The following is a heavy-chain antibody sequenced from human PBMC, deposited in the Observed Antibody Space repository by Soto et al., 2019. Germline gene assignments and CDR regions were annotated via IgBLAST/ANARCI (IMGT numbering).Heavy chain of an antibody. CDR2: IRVYNGNT. Sequence: QVHLVQSGVEVKKPGASVKVSCKASGYNFINYGISWVRQAPGQGLEWIGWIRVYNGNTNYAQNLQGRVTMTTDTSTSTAYMELRSLRSDDTAVYYCVRDLDGSGSYYTDYWGLGTLVTVSS. V-gene: IGHV1-18*01. CDR3: VRDLDGSGSYYTDY. J-gene: IGHJ4*02. D-gene: IGHD3-10*01. CDR1: GYNFINYG.